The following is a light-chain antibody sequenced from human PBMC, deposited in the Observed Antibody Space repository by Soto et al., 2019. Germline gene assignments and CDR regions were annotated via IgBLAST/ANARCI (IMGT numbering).Light chain of an antibody. J-gene: IGLJ1*01. CDR1: SSNIGTNS. V-gene: IGLV1-47*02. CDR2: TND. CDR3: AAWDDSLSGPV. Sequence: QSVLTQPPSASVTPGQGVTISCSGSSSNIGTNSVYWYQQLPGTAPKLLIYTNDQRPLGVPDRFSGSKSGTSASLAISGLRSEDEADYYCAAWDDSLSGPVFGTGTKLTVL.